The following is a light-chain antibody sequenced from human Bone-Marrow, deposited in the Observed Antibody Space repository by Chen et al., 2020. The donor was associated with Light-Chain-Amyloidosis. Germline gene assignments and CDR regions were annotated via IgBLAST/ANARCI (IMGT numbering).Light chain of an antibody. CDR3: SSYTITNTLV. V-gene: IGLV2-14*01. CDR2: ELT. Sequence: QSALTQPASVSGSPGQSITISCTGTSSDVGGDNHVSWYQQHPDKAPKLMIYELTNRPSWVPHRFSRSKSENTASLTISGLQTEDEADYFCSSYTITNTLVFGSGTRVTVL. J-gene: IGLJ1*01. CDR1: SSDVGGDNH.